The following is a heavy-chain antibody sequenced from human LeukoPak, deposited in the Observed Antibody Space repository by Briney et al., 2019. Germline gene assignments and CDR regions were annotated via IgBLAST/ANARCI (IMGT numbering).Heavy chain of an antibody. CDR2: ISYDGSNK. D-gene: IGHD3-22*01. CDR1: GFTLSNYG. CDR3: AKEAFDSSGSSDY. J-gene: IGHJ4*02. V-gene: IGHV3-30*18. Sequence: GGSLRLSCAVSGFTLSNYGMHWVREAPGKGLEWVAVISYDGSNKYYADSVKGRFTISRDNSKNTLYLQMNSLRAEDTAVYYCAKEAFDSSGSSDYWGQGTLVTVSS.